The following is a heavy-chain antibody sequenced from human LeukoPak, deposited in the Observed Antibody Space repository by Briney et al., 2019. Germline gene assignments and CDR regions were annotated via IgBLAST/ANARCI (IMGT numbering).Heavy chain of an antibody. CDR3: TRLAGDEYFDISRGPD. CDR1: GFTFSGSA. J-gene: IGHJ4*02. V-gene: IGHV3-73*01. CDR2: IRSKANSYAT. D-gene: IGHD3-9*01. Sequence: GGSLRLSCAASGFTFSGSAMHWVRQASGQGLEWVGRIRSKANSYATAYAASVKGRFTISRDDSKNTAFLQMNSLKSEDTAVYYCTRLAGDEYFDISRGPDWGQGTLVTVSS.